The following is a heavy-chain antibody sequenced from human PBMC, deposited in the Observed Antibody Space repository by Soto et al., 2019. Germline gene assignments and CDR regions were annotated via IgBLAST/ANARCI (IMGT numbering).Heavy chain of an antibody. Sequence: QVQLVESGGGLVKPGGSLRLSCAASGFTFSDYYMSWIRQAPGKGLEWVSYISSSSSYTNYADSVKGRFTISRDNAKNSLYLQMNSLRAEDTAVYYCAGGRDIVVVPAAIPRWFDPWGQGTLVTVSS. CDR1: GFTFSDYY. V-gene: IGHV3-11*06. CDR2: ISSSSSYT. J-gene: IGHJ5*02. D-gene: IGHD2-2*02. CDR3: AGGRDIVVVPAAIPRWFDP.